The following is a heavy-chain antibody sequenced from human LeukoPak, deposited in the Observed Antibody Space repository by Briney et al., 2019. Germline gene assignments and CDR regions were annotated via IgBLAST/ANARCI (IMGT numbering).Heavy chain of an antibody. CDR1: GGSISGTDYY. CDR2: IYYNGRT. V-gene: IGHV4-39*07. D-gene: IGHD5-18*01. CDR3: ARGYSYGSRPYFDY. Sequence: SETLSLTCTVSGGSISGTDYYWGWIRQPPGKGLEWIGSIYYNGRTFYNPSLKSRVTISVDTSRNQFSLKLSSVTAADTAVYYCARGYSYGSRPYFDYWGQGTLVTVSS. J-gene: IGHJ4*02.